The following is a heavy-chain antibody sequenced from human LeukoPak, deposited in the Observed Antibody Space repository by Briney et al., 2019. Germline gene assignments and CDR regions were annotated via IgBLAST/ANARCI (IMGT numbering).Heavy chain of an antibody. J-gene: IGHJ4*02. CDR2: INPNGGGT. CDR1: GYTFTGYY. Sequence: GASVKVSCKASGYTFTGYYIHWVRQAPGQGLEWMGRINPNGGGTNYAQKFQGRVTMTSDTSISTAYMELSRLRSGDTAVYYCARERKITIFGVACDYWGQGTLVTVSS. V-gene: IGHV1-2*06. CDR3: ARERKITIFGVACDY. D-gene: IGHD3-3*01.